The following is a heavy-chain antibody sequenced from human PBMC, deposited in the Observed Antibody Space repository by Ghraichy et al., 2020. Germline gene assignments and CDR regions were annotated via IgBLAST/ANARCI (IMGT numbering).Heavy chain of an antibody. CDR2: INSDGSSI. CDR1: GFTFSSYW. CDR3: ARGGPEYCSGGSCYAGDY. V-gene: IGHV3-74*01. J-gene: IGHJ4*02. D-gene: IGHD2-15*01. Sequence: GGSLRLSCAVSGFTFSSYWMHWVRQAPGKGLVWVSRINSDGSSISYADSVKGRFTFSRDNAKNTLYLQMNSLRADDTAVYYCARGGPEYCSGGSCYAGDYWGQGTLSPSPQ.